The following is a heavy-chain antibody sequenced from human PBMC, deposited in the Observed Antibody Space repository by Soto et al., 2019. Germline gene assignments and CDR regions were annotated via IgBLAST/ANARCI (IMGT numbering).Heavy chain of an antibody. Sequence: SVKVSCKASGFTFTSSAVQWVRQARGQRLEWIGWIVVGSGNTNYAQKFQERVTITRDMSTSTAYMELSSLRSEDAAVYYCATYCSGGSCYSGYYYGMDVWGQGTTVTVSS. J-gene: IGHJ6*02. CDR2: IVVGSGNT. CDR3: ATYCSGGSCYSGYYYGMDV. CDR1: GFTFTSSA. D-gene: IGHD2-15*01. V-gene: IGHV1-58*01.